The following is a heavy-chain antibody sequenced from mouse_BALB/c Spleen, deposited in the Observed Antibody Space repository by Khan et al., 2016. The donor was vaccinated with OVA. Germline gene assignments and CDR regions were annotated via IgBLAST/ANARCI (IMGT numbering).Heavy chain of an antibody. CDR1: GFTFSSYA. CDR2: ISSGGDYT. CDR3: ARHNYCPFAY. Sequence: EVELVESGGGLVKPGGPLKLSCTTSGFTFSSYAMSWVRQTPEKRLEWVATISSGGDYTYYPDSVKGRFTISRDNARSTLYLQMSSLRSEDTAMYSCARHNYCPFAYWGQGTLVTVSA. J-gene: IGHJ3*01. V-gene: IGHV5-9-3*01. D-gene: IGHD2-1*01.